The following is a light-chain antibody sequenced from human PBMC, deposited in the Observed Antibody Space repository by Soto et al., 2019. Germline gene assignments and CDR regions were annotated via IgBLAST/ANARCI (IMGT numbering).Light chain of an antibody. CDR1: SSNIGAGYD. Sequence: QSVLTQPPSVSGAPGQRVTISCTGSSSNIGAGYDVHWYQQLPGTAPKLLIYVNSNRPSGVPDRFSGSNSGTSASLAITGLQAEDEADYYCQSYDSSLSGHYVFGTGTKLTVL. J-gene: IGLJ1*01. CDR3: QSYDSSLSGHYV. CDR2: VNS. V-gene: IGLV1-40*01.